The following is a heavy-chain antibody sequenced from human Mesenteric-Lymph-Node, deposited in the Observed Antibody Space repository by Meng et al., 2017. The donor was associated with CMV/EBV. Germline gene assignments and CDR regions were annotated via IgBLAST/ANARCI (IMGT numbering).Heavy chain of an antibody. J-gene: IGHJ4*02. CDR3: ARGPPYYDFWSGYYSSLDY. Sequence: GESLKISCAASGFTFSNYWMHWVRQAPGKGLVWVSRINSDGSSTNYADSVKGRFTISRDNAKNTLYLQMNSLRAEDTAVYYCARGPPYYDFWSGYYSSLDYWGQGTLVTVSS. CDR2: INSDGSST. D-gene: IGHD3-3*01. CDR1: GFTFSNYW. V-gene: IGHV3-74*01.